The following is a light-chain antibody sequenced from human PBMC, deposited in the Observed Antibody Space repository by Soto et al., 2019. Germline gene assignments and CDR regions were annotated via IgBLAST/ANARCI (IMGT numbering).Light chain of an antibody. CDR2: GIS. CDR3: QQYSKWPIT. J-gene: IGKJ5*01. Sequence: EMVMTQSPAILSVSPGESATLSCRASQSVNSNYLAWYQQHPGQPPRLLIYGISTRATGIPARFSGSGSGTEFSLTISSLQSEDFAVSYCQQYSKWPITFGQGTRLEIK. V-gene: IGKV3-15*01. CDR1: QSVNSN.